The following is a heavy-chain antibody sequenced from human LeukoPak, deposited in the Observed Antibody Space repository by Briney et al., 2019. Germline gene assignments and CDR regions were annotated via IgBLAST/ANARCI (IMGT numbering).Heavy chain of an antibody. CDR2: IGGSGGGT. V-gene: IGHV3-23*01. J-gene: IGHJ6*03. CDR3: AKRGSGWYEDYYYYMDV. D-gene: IGHD6-19*01. CDR1: GFTFGTYG. Sequence: PGGSLRLSCAASGFTFGTYGMSWVRLAPGKGLEWVSAIGGSGGGTYYADSVKGRFTISRDNSKNTLYLQMNSLRAEDTAVYYCAKRGSGWYEDYYYYMDVWGKGTTVTISS.